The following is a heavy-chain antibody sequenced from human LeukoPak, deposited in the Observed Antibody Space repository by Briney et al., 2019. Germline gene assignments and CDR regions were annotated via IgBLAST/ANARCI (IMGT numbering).Heavy chain of an antibody. D-gene: IGHD4-11*01. CDR3: ASAEYSNYQPGGY. CDR2: INPDSGGT. CDR1: GYTFTGYY. J-gene: IGHJ4*02. V-gene: IGHV1-2*02. Sequence: ASVKVSCKASGYTFTGYYMRWVRQAPGQGLEWMGWINPDSGGTNYAQKFQGRVTMTRDTSISTAYMELSSLRSDDTAVYYCASAEYSNYQPGGYWGQGTLVTVSS.